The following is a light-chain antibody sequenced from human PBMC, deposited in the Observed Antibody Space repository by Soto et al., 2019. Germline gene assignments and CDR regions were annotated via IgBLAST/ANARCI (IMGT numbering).Light chain of an antibody. J-gene: IGKJ4*01. CDR1: QSVRSTY. CDR3: SQFGSSPPT. V-gene: IGKV3-20*01. Sequence: EIVLTQSPGTLSLSPGERVTLSCRASQSVRSTYFAWYQQKPGQAPRLLIYGASSRATGIPDRFSGSGSGTDFTLTVSRLEPEDFAVYYCSQFGSSPPTFGGGTKVEIK. CDR2: GAS.